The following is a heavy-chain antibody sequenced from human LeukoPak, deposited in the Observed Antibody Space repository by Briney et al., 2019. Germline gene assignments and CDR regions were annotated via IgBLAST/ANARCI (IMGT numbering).Heavy chain of an antibody. Sequence: SETLSLTCTVSGGSISSGSYYWSWIRQPAGKGLEWIGRIYTSGSTNYNPSLKSRVTISVDTSKNQFSLKLSSVTAADTAVYYCARDRITMVRGVDPYDAFDIWGQGTMVTVSS. CDR1: GGSISSGSYY. CDR3: ARDRITMVRGVDPYDAFDI. CDR2: IYTSGST. V-gene: IGHV4-61*02. J-gene: IGHJ3*02. D-gene: IGHD3-10*01.